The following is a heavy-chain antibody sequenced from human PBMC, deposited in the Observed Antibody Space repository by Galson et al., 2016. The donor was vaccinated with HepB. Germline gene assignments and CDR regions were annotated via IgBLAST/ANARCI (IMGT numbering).Heavy chain of an antibody. CDR3: ARNLHDYVWGTSRLIFYGVDV. CDR2: TSPDGSVK. Sequence: SLRLSCAASGFTFSSHWMSWVRQAPGKGLEREAHTSPDGSVKSYVDSVKGRFTISRENSKNTLYLQMNSLRGEDTAVYYCARNLHDYVWGTSRLIFYGVDVWGQGTTVIVSS. D-gene: IGHD3-16*02. J-gene: IGHJ6*02. V-gene: IGHV3-7*01. CDR1: GFTFSSHW.